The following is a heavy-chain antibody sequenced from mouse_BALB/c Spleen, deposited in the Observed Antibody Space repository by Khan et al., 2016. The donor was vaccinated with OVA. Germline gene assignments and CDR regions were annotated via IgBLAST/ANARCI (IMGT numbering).Heavy chain of an antibody. CDR3: ARRSLRWDFDY. D-gene: IGHD1-1*01. Sequence: QMQLKQSGAELEKPGASVKMSCKASGYTFINYWILWVKQRPGKGLEWIGYIHPSTGYTEYNQNFKEQATLTVDKSSSTAYIQLSSLTAEDSASYCCARRSLRWDFDYWGQGTTLTVSA. CDR1: GYTFINYW. CDR2: IHPSTGYT. J-gene: IGHJ2*01. V-gene: IGHV1-7*01.